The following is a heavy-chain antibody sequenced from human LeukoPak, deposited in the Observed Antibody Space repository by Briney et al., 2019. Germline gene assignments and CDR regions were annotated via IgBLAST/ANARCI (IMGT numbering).Heavy chain of an antibody. CDR3: ARGLGDYYDTSGYEYYFDY. CDR2: IYTTGST. D-gene: IGHD3-22*01. Sequence: SETLSLTCSVSGDSISRYYWSWIRQPAGKGLEWIGRIYTTGSTNYNPSLKSRVTMSLDTSKNQFSLKLNSVTAADTAVYYCARGLGDYYDTSGYEYYFDYWGQGTLVTVSS. V-gene: IGHV4-4*07. CDR1: GDSISRYY. J-gene: IGHJ4*02.